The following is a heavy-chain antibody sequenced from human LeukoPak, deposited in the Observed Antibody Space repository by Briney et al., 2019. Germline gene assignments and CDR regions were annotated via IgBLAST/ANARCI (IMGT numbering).Heavy chain of an antibody. CDR1: GFTFSNYT. J-gene: IGHJ6*04. Sequence: PGGSLRLSCAASGFTFSNYTMNWVRQTPGKGLEWVSYISSSSRYIYYADSVKGRFTSSRDNARNSLFLQMNSLRAEDTAVYYCAELGITMIGGVWGKGTTVTISS. CDR3: AELGITMIGGV. D-gene: IGHD3-10*02. V-gene: IGHV3-21*05. CDR2: ISSSSRYI.